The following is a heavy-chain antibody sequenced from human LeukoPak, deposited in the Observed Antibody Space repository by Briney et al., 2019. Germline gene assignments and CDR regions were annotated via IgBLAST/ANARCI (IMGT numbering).Heavy chain of an antibody. Sequence: GGSLRLSCAASGFTFSSYAMHWVRQAPGKGLEWVAVISYDGSNKYYADSVKGRFTISRDNAKNSLYLQMNSLRAEDTAVYYCARDGGWELQGYYFDYWGQGTLVTVSS. CDR3: ARDGGWELQGYYFDY. J-gene: IGHJ4*02. D-gene: IGHD1-26*01. CDR2: ISYDGSNK. CDR1: GFTFSSYA. V-gene: IGHV3-30*04.